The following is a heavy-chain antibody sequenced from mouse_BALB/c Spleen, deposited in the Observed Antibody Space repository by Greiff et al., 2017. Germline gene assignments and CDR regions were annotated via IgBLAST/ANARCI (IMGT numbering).Heavy chain of an antibody. CDR3: ARLGTGYAMDY. Sequence: EVKLVESGGGLVQPGGSRKLSCAASGFTFSSFGMHWVRQAPEKGLEWVAYISSGSSTIYYADTVKGRFTISRDNPKNTLFLQMTSLRSEDTAMYYCARLGTGYAMDYWGQGTSVTVSS. CDR2: ISSGSSTI. D-gene: IGHD3-3*01. J-gene: IGHJ4*01. CDR1: GFTFSSFG. V-gene: IGHV5-17*02.